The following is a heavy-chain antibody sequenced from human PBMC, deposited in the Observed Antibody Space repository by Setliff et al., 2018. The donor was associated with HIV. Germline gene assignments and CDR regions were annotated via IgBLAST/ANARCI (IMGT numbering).Heavy chain of an antibody. J-gene: IGHJ3*02. D-gene: IGHD5-12*01. CDR3: ARGQIDGTKWIDAFDI. CDR1: GDSINRGSYY. V-gene: IGHV4-61*09. CDR2: MYTGGST. Sequence: NPSETLSLTCSVSGDSINRGSYYWNWIRQPAGERPEWIGHMYTGGSTNYNPSLTSRVTISIDTSKNQLSLKMTSVTAADTAMYYCARGQIDGTKWIDAFDIWGQGVMVTVSS.